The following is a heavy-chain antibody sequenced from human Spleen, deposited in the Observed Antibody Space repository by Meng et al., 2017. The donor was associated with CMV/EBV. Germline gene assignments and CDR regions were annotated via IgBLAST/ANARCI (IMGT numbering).Heavy chain of an antibody. V-gene: IGHV3-21*01. J-gene: IGHJ4*02. CDR1: NYS. CDR3: ARDGMKYYYDSSAYYSGLDY. CDR2: ISSKGSYK. Sequence: NYSMNWVRQAPGKGLEWVSSISSKGSYKYYADSVKGRFTISRDNAKNSLFLQMNSLRAEDTAIYYCARDGMKYYYDSSAYYSGLDYWGQGTLVTVSS. D-gene: IGHD3-22*01.